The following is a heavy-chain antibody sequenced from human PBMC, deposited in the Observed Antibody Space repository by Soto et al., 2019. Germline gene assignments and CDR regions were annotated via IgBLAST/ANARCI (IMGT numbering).Heavy chain of an antibody. CDR3: ARDVLHYDILTGYYVAWFDP. J-gene: IGHJ5*02. CDR1: GFTFSSYS. V-gene: IGHV3-21*01. D-gene: IGHD3-9*01. Sequence: GGSLRLSCAASGFTFSSYSMNWVRQAPGKGLEWVSSISISSSYIYYADSVKGRFTISRDNAKNSLYLQMNSLRAEDTAVYYCARDVLHYDILTGYYVAWFDPWGQGTLVTVSS. CDR2: ISISSSYI.